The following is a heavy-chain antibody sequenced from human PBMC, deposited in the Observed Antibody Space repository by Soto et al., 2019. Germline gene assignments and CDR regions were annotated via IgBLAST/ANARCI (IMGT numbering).Heavy chain of an antibody. CDR1: GYTFTSYD. Sequence: ASVKVSCKASGYTFTSYDINWVRQATGQGLEWMGWMNPNSGNTGYAQKFQGRVTMTRSTSISTAYMERSSLRSEDTAGYYCARGHSGYQLVYYYYYYGMDVWGQGTTVTVSS. V-gene: IGHV1-8*01. D-gene: IGHD2-2*01. J-gene: IGHJ6*02. CDR2: MNPNSGNT. CDR3: ARGHSGYQLVYYYYYYGMDV.